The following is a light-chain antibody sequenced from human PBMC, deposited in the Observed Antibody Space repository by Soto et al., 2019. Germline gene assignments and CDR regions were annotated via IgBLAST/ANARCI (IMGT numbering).Light chain of an antibody. V-gene: IGLV2-14*01. Sequence: QSALTQPASVSGSPGQSITISCTGTSSDVGGYKYVSWSQQHPGKAPKLMIYEVRNWPSGVSNRFSGSKSGNTASLTISELQAEDEADYYCSSYTSSSTLVFGTGTKLTVL. J-gene: IGLJ1*01. CDR1: SSDVGGYKY. CDR3: SSYTSSSTLV. CDR2: EVR.